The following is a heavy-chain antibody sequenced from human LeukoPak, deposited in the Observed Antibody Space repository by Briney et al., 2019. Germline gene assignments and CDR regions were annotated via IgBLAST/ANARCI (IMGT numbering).Heavy chain of an antibody. CDR2: ISSNGGST. CDR1: GFTFSSYA. V-gene: IGHV3-64*01. CDR3: AREVAHYDILTGCSPYYFDY. Sequence: GGSLRLSCAASGFTFSSYAMHWVRQAPGKGLEYVSAISSNGGSTYYANSVKGRFTISRDNSKNTLYLQMGSLRAEDMAVYYCAREVAHYDILTGCSPYYFDYWGQGTLVTVSS. D-gene: IGHD3-9*01. J-gene: IGHJ4*02.